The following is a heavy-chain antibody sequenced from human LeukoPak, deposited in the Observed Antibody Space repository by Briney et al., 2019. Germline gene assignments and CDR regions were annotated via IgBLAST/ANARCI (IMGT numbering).Heavy chain of an antibody. J-gene: IGHJ4*02. CDR1: GYTFTGYY. D-gene: IGHD5-12*01. CDR2: ISPNSGGT. CDR3: ARDDSGYGFDY. Sequence: ASVKVSCKASGYTFTGYYMHWVRQAPGQGLEWMGWISPNSGGTNYAQKFQGRVTMTRDTSISTAYMELGRLRSDDTAVYYCARDDSGYGFDYWGQGTLVTVSS. V-gene: IGHV1-2*02.